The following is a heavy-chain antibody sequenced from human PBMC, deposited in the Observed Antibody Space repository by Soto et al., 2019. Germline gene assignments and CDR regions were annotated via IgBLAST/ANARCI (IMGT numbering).Heavy chain of an antibody. J-gene: IGHJ4*02. CDR2: INHSGST. Sequence: SETLSLTCTVSGGSISSSSYYWGWIRQPPGTGLEWIGEINHSGSTNYNPSLKSRVTISVDTSKNQFSLKLTSVTAADTAVYNWGREKITALFDYWGKGTLVPVSS. D-gene: IGHD3-10*01. CDR1: GGSISSSSYY. CDR3: GREKITALFDY. V-gene: IGHV4-39*07.